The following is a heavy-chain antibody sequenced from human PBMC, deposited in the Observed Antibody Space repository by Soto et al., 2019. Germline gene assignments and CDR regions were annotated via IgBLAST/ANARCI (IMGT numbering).Heavy chain of an antibody. CDR2: ISSSGSTI. V-gene: IGHV3-48*03. CDR3: ARAYSYGISYYYYGMDV. D-gene: IGHD5-18*01. Sequence: GGSLRLSCAASGFTFSSYEMNWVRQAPGKGLEWVSYISSSGSTIYYADSVKGRFTISRDNAKNSLYLQMNSLRAEDTAVYYCARAYSYGISYYYYGMDVWGQGTTVTVSS. CDR1: GFTFSSYE. J-gene: IGHJ6*02.